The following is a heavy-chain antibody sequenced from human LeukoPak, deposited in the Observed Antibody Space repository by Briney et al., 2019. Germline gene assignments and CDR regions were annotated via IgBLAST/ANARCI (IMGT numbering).Heavy chain of an antibody. Sequence: SDTLSLTCTVSGGSISSYYWSWIRQPPGKGLEWIGYIYYSGSTNYNPSLKSRVTISVDTSKNQFSLKLSSVTAADTAVYYCARVSVVGNAAFDIWGQGTMVTVSS. CDR1: GGSISSYY. CDR2: IYYSGST. CDR3: ARVSVVGNAAFDI. V-gene: IGHV4-59*01. D-gene: IGHD2-21*01. J-gene: IGHJ3*02.